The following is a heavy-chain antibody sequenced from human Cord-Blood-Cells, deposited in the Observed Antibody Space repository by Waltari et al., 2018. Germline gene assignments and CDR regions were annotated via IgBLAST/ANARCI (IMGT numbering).Heavy chain of an antibody. V-gene: IGHV4-4*02. D-gene: IGHD3-3*01. CDR2: IYHSGSA. J-gene: IGHJ5*02. Sequence: QVQLQESGPGLVNPWGPLSLTCAVSGGSIGSSNWWGWVRQPPGKGLEWIGEIYHSGSANYNPSLKSRVTISVDKSKNQFSLKLSSVTAADTAVYYCARAPHYDFWSGYPNWFDPWGQGTLVTVSS. CDR3: ARAPHYDFWSGYPNWFDP. CDR1: GGSIGSSNW.